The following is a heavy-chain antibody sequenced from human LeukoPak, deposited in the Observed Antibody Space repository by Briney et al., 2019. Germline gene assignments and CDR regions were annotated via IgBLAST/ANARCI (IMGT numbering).Heavy chain of an antibody. Sequence: SETLSLTCTVSGGSISGHCWSWIRQPAGKGLEWIGRIYMTGSTNYNPSLKSRVTMSVDMSKNQFSLKLSSVTAADTAVYFCPRVALFGSGSYYWFDPWGQGTLVTVSS. CDR2: IYMTGST. CDR1: GGSISGHC. CDR3: PRVALFGSGSYYWFDP. J-gene: IGHJ5*02. V-gene: IGHV4-4*07. D-gene: IGHD3-10*01.